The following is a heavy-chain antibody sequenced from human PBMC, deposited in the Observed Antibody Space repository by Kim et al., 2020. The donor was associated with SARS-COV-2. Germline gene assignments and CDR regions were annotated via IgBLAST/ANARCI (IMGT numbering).Heavy chain of an antibody. Sequence: SETLSLTCTVSGGSVSSGSYYWSWIRQPPGKGLEWIGYIYYSGSTNYNPSLKSRVTISVDTSKNQFSLKLSSVTAADTAVYYCARYYDFWSGSKYYYYGMDVWGQGTTVTVSS. D-gene: IGHD3-3*01. J-gene: IGHJ6*02. CDR3: ARYYDFWSGSKYYYYGMDV. V-gene: IGHV4-61*01. CDR2: IYYSGST. CDR1: GGSVSSGSYY.